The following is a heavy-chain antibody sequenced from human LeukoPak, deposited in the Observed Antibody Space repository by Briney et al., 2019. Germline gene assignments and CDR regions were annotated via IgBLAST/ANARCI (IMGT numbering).Heavy chain of an antibody. CDR3: ARDPAIYSYAEATFDY. CDR1: GYTFTSYY. D-gene: IGHD5-18*01. Sequence: ASVKVSCKASGYTFTSYYMHWVRQAPGQGLEWMGWINPNSGGTNYAQKFQGRVTMTRDTSISTAYMELSRLRSDDTAVYYCARDPAIYSYAEATFDYWGQGTLVTVSS. J-gene: IGHJ4*02. CDR2: INPNSGGT. V-gene: IGHV1-2*02.